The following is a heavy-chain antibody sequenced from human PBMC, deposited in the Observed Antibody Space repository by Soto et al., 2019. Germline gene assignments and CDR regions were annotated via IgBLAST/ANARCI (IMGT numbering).Heavy chain of an antibody. CDR2: LSYDGSNK. Sequence: QVQLVESGGGVVQPGRSLRLSCAASGFTFSSNAMHWVRQAPGKGLEWVAVLSYDGSNKYYADSVKGRFTISRDNSKNTLYLQMDSLRTEDTALYYCARDVESGSSQYYYYFYGMDVWGHWTTVTVSS. CDR3: ARDVESGSSQYYYYFYGMDV. CDR1: GFTFSSNA. D-gene: IGHD1-26*01. J-gene: IGHJ6*02. V-gene: IGHV3-30-3*01.